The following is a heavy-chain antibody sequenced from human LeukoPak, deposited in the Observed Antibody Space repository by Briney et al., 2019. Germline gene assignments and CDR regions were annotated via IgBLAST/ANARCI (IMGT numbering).Heavy chain of an antibody. Sequence: GGSLRLSCAASGFTFSSYWMSWVRQAPGKGLEWVANIKQDGSEKYYVDSVKGRFTISRDNAKNSLYLQMNSLRAEDTAVYYCARDRSLGEAYYYDSSGYYYGYWGQGTLVTVSS. J-gene: IGHJ4*02. CDR3: ARDRSLGEAYYYDSSGYYYGY. V-gene: IGHV3-7*03. CDR2: IKQDGSEK. D-gene: IGHD3-22*01. CDR1: GFTFSSYW.